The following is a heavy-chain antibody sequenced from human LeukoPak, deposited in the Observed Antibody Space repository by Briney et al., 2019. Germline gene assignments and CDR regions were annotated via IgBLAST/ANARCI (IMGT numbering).Heavy chain of an antibody. CDR1: GGTFSSYA. CDR2: IIPIFGTA. V-gene: IGHV1-69*13. J-gene: IGHJ5*02. Sequence: SVKVSCRASGGTFSSYAISWVRQAPGQGLEWMGGIIPIFGTANYAQKFQGRVTITADESTSTAYMELSSLRSEDTAVYYCARITIFGVVNNWFDPWGQGTLVTVSS. CDR3: ARITIFGVVNNWFDP. D-gene: IGHD3-3*01.